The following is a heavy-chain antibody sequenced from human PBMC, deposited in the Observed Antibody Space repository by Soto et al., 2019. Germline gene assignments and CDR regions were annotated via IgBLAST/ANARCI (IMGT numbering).Heavy chain of an antibody. J-gene: IGHJ5*01. Sequence: GGSLRLSCAASGFTFSSYWMSWVRQAPGKGLEWVANIKQDGSDKYYVDSVKGRCTIYRDNAKNTLYLQMNSLRAEHTAVYYCAKDPLGSYWSGGSCNSDCFDPWGQGTLVTVSS. CDR3: AKDPLGSYWSGGSCNSDCFDP. CDR2: IKQDGSDK. D-gene: IGHD2-15*01. V-gene: IGHV3-7*01. CDR1: GFTFSSYW.